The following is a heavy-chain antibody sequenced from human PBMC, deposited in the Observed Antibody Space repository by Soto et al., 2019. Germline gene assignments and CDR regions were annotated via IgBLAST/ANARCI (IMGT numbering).Heavy chain of an antibody. D-gene: IGHD4-17*01. V-gene: IGHV3-74*01. J-gene: IGHJ1*01. CDR2: INSDGSST. CDR1: GFTFSSYW. Sequence: EVQLVESGGGLVQPGGSLRLSCAASGFTFSSYWMHWVRQAPGKGLVWVSRINSDGSSTSYADSVKGRFTFSRDNAKNTLYLQMNSLRAEDTAVYYCARWGLGGGDYVYRPGRDWGQGTLVTVSS. CDR3: ARWGLGGGDYVYRPGRD.